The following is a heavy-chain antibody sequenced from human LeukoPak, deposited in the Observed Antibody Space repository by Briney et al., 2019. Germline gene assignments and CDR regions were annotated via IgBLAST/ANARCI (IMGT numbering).Heavy chain of an antibody. CDR2: ISSSGSTI. J-gene: IGHJ3*02. V-gene: IGHV3-11*04. CDR3: ARDRSGSYLNAFDI. Sequence: PGGSLRLSCAASGFTFSDYYMSWIRQAPGKGLEWVSYISSSGSTIYYADSVKGRFTISRDNDKNSLYLQMNSLRAEDTAVYYCARDRSGSYLNAFDIWGQGTMVTVSS. CDR1: GFTFSDYY. D-gene: IGHD1-26*01.